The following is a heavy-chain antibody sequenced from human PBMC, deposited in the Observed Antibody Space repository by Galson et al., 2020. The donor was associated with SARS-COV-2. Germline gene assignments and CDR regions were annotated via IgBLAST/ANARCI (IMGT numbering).Heavy chain of an antibody. D-gene: IGHD5-12*01. CDR3: ARGGVGYLYY. V-gene: IGHV4-30-2*01. CDR2: IYHNGIT. CDR1: GGSIGSGAYS. J-gene: IGHJ4*02. Sequence: SETLSLTCAVSGGSIGSGAYSWSWIRQPPGKGLEWIGYIYHNGITYYNPSLKSRVTISLDRSKNQFSLKLSSVTAADTAVYYCARGGVGYLYYWGQGTLVAVSS.